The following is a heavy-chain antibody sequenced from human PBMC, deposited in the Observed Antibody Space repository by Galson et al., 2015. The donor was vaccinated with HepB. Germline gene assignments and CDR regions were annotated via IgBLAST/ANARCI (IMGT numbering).Heavy chain of an antibody. J-gene: IGHJ2*01. CDR2: ISWNSGSI. CDR3: GGWELQNWYFDL. D-gene: IGHD1-26*01. Sequence: SLRLSCAASGFTFDDYAMHWVRQAPGKGLEWVSGISWNSGSIGYADSVKGRFTISRDNAKNSLYLQMNSLRAEDTAVYYCGGWELQNWYFDLWGRGTLVTVSS. CDR1: GFTFDDYA. V-gene: IGHV3-9*01.